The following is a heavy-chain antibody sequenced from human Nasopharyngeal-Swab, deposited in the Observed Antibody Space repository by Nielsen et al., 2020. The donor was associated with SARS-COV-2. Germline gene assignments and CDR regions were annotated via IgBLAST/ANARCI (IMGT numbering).Heavy chain of an antibody. CDR3: ARDLVDGDYAHYYYYGMDV. CDR1: VYTFTSYS. CDR2: INHSGCST. V-gene: IGHV1-46*01. J-gene: IGHJ6*02. Sequence: SVTVSCKASVYTFTSYSMHWVRQAPGQGLEGMGIINHSGCSTSYAQKLQGRVTLTRDTSTSTVYMWLSSLRSEDTAVYYCARDLVDGDYAHYYYYGMDVWGQGTTVTVSS. D-gene: IGHD4-17*01.